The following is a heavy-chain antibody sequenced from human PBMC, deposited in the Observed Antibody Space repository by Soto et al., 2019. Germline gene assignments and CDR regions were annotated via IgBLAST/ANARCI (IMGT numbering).Heavy chain of an antibody. V-gene: IGHV1-69*06. Sequence: GASVKVSCKASGGTFSSYAISWVRQAPGQGLEWMGGIIPIFGTANYAQKFQGRVTITADKSTSTAYMELSSLRSEDTAVYYCAREAPTVTTEGTYYYGMDVWGQGTTVTVSS. J-gene: IGHJ6*02. CDR2: IIPIFGTA. D-gene: IGHD4-4*01. CDR1: GGTFSSYA. CDR3: AREAPTVTTEGTYYYGMDV.